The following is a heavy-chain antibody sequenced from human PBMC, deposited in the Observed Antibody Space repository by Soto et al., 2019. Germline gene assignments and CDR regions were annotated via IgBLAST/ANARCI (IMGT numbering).Heavy chain of an antibody. CDR3: ARPVRSSGPRPYFDD. CDR2: LNSDGSST. CDR1: GFTFSSYW. D-gene: IGHD3-22*01. Sequence: EVQLVESGGDLVQPGGSLRLSCAASGFTFSSYWMHWVRHAPGKGLVWVSRLNSDGSSTNYADSVKGRFTISRDNAKNTLYLEMNSLRAEDTAVYYCARPVRSSGPRPYFDDWGQGTLVTVSS. J-gene: IGHJ4*02. V-gene: IGHV3-74*01.